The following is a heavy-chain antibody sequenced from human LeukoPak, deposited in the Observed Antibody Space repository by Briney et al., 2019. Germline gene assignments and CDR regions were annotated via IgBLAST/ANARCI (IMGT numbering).Heavy chain of an antibody. D-gene: IGHD6-13*01. CDR3: AKISGYSTSWTPDY. CDR2: IYYSGST. J-gene: IGHJ4*02. Sequence: PSETLSLTCTVSGGSISSYYWSWIRQPPGKGLEWIGYIYYSGSTNYNPSLKSRVTISVDTSKNQFSLELTSVTAADTAVYYCAKISGYSTSWTPDYWGQGTLVTVSS. V-gene: IGHV4-59*08. CDR1: GGSISSYY.